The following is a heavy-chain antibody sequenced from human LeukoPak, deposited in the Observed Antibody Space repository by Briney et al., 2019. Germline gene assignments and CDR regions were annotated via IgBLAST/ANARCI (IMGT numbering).Heavy chain of an antibody. CDR2: VSDDGNKK. V-gene: IGHV3-30-3*01. CDR1: GFTFSSYP. Sequence: GGSLRLSCAASGFTFSSYPMHWVRQAPGKGLEWVAVVSDDGNKKFDADFVKGRFTISRDNSKNTLYLQVNSLRGEDTAVYYCARGQLLLEGYFYYMDVWGEGTTVAVP. CDR3: ARGQLLLEGYFYYMDV. D-gene: IGHD2-2*01. J-gene: IGHJ6*03.